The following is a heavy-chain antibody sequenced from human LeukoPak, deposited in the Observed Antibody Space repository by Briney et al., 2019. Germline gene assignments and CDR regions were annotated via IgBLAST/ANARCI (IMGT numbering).Heavy chain of an antibody. J-gene: IGHJ4*02. CDR3: AKDPEQWLGLDY. CDR2: IRYDGSNK. Sequence: GGSLRLSCAASGFTFSSYGMHWVRQAPGKGLEWVAFIRYDGSNKYNADSVKGRFTISRDNSKNTLYLQMNSLRAEDTAVYYCAKDPEQWLGLDYWGQGTLVTVSS. V-gene: IGHV3-30*02. CDR1: GFTFSSYG. D-gene: IGHD6-19*01.